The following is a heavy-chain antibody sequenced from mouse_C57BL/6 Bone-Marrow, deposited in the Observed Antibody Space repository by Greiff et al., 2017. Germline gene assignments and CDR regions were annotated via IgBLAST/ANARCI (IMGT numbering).Heavy chain of an antibody. CDR3: ARREGTTVVDYAMDY. Sequence: EVQLQESGPELVKPGASVKMSCKASGYTFTDYNMHWVKQSHGKSLEWIGYINPNNGGTSYNQKFKGKATLTVNKSSSTAYMELRSLTSEDSAVYYCARREGTTVVDYAMDYWGQGTSVTVSS. J-gene: IGHJ4*01. CDR1: GYTFTDYN. D-gene: IGHD1-1*01. V-gene: IGHV1-22*01. CDR2: INPNNGGT.